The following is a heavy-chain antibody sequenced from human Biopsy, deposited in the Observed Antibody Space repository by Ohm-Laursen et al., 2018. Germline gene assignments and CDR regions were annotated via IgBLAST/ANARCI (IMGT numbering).Heavy chain of an antibody. J-gene: IGHJ4*02. CDR3: AKTFHGSSFLYDY. CDR1: GFTFSSYG. D-gene: IGHD2-15*01. V-gene: IGHV3-23*01. CDR2: LSGSGGTT. Sequence: SLRLSCAASGFTFSSYGMSWVRQAPGKALEWVSVLSGSGGTTYYADSVKGRFTISRDNSKNTLYLQMNSLTAEDTAVYYCAKTFHGSSFLYDYWGQGTLVTVSS.